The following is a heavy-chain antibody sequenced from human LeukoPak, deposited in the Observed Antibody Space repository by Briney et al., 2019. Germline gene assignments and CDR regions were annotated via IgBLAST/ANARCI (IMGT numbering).Heavy chain of an antibody. CDR1: GGTFSSYA. CDR3: ALGVRGVIYPGCFDY. CDR2: IIPIFGTA. D-gene: IGHD3-10*01. J-gene: IGHJ4*02. Sequence: VASVKVSCKASGGTFSSYAISWVRQAPGQGLEWMGGIIPIFGTANYAQKFQGRVTITADESTSTAYMELSSLRSEDTAVYYCALGVRGVIYPGCFDYWGQGTLVTVSS. V-gene: IGHV1-69*13.